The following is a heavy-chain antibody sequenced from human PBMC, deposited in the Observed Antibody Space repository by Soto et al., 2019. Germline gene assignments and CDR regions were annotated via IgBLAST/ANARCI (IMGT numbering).Heavy chain of an antibody. D-gene: IGHD2-15*01. V-gene: IGHV3-23*01. CDR1: GFTFSSYA. CDR2: ISGSGGST. Sequence: EVQLLESGGGLVQPGGSLRLSCAASGFTFSSYAMSWVRQAPGKGLEWVSAISGSGGSTYYADSMKGRFTISRDNSKNTLYLQMNSLRAEDTAVYYCAKDNDLFCSGGSCYPFDIWGQGTMVTVSS. J-gene: IGHJ3*02. CDR3: AKDNDLFCSGGSCYPFDI.